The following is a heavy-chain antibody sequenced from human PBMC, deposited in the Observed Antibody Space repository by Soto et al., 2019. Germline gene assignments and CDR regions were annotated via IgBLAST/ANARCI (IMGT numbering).Heavy chain of an antibody. CDR2: VSPIGTP. Sequence: QVQLQESGPGLVKPSQTLSLTCTVSGDSVSGGYYWSWVRQRPRKGLEWIGYVSPIGTPYYSPSLMSRVSISIGTSKNQLSLEVRSVTAADTAVYYCARDRGSYGMDVWGQGTTVTVSS. J-gene: IGHJ6*02. V-gene: IGHV4-31*03. CDR3: ARDRGSYGMDV. CDR1: GDSVSGGYY.